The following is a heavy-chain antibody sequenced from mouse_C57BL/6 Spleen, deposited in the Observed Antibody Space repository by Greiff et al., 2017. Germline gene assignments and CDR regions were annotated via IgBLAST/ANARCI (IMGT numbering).Heavy chain of an antibody. CDR3: AREDYSNYYAMDY. CDR2: INPYNGGT. Sequence: VQLQQSGPVLVKPGASVKMSCKASGYTFTDYYMNWVKQSHGKSLEWIGVINPYNGGTSYNQKFKGKATLTVDKSSSTAYMELNSLTSEDSAVYYCAREDYSNYYAMDYWGQGTSVTVSS. D-gene: IGHD2-5*01. V-gene: IGHV1-19*01. CDR1: GYTFTDYY. J-gene: IGHJ4*01.